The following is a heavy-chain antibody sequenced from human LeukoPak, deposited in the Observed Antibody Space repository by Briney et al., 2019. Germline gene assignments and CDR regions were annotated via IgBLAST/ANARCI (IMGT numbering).Heavy chain of an antibody. CDR1: GYTFTSYG. D-gene: IGHD3-9*01. CDR2: ISAYNGNT. Sequence: ASVKVSCKASGYTFTSYGISWVRQAPGQGLEWVGWISAYNGNTNYAQKPQGRVTMTTDTSTSTAYMELRSLRSDDTAVYYCARDWAPLTGYYSAEYFQHWGQGTLVTVSS. CDR3: ARDWAPLTGYYSAEYFQH. V-gene: IGHV1-18*01. J-gene: IGHJ1*01.